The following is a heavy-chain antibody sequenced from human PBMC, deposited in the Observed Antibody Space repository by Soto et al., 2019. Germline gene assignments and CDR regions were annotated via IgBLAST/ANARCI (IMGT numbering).Heavy chain of an antibody. J-gene: IGHJ2*01. Sequence: QVQLVESGAEVKKPGSSVKVSCKASGGTFSTYAISWVRQAPGQGLEWMGGVIPIYGTPNYAQKFQGRVTITADESTSTAYIDLTSLRSEDTAVYYCARSGSDWYFDLWGRGTLVTVSS. V-gene: IGHV1-69*12. CDR1: GGTFSTYA. CDR3: ARSGSDWYFDL. D-gene: IGHD2-15*01. CDR2: VIPIYGTP.